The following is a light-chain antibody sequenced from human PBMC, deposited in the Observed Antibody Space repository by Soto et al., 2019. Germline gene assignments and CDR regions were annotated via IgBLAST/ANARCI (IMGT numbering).Light chain of an antibody. V-gene: IGKV1-5*03. CDR3: QHYNSYSEA. CDR1: QTISSW. J-gene: IGKJ1*01. Sequence: DIQMTPSPSTRSGSGGDIVIITCRASQTISSWLAWYQQKPGKAPKLLIYKASTLKSGVPSRFSGSGSGTEFTLTISSLQPDDFATYYCQHYNSYSEAFGQGTKVDIK. CDR2: KAS.